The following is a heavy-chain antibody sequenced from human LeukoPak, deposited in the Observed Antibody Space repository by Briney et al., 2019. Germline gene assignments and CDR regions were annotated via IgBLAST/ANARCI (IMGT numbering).Heavy chain of an antibody. V-gene: IGHV3-7*03. Sequence: GGSLRLSCAASGFSFSRYWMSWVRQAPGKGLEWVANIKQDGSEKYYVDSVKGRITVSRDNAKNSLYLHMNSLRAEDTAVYFCARGWGTYRPFDYWGQGTLVTVSS. CDR3: ARGWGTYRPFDY. J-gene: IGHJ4*02. CDR1: GFSFSRYW. D-gene: IGHD3-16*02. CDR2: IKQDGSEK.